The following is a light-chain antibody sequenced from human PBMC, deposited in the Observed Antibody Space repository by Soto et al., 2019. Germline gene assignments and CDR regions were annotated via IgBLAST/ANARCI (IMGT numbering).Light chain of an antibody. J-gene: IGLJ2*01. CDR3: AAWDVSLVV. V-gene: IGLV1-44*01. Sequence: LTQPPSASGTPGQRVTISCSGSSSNIGTNTVIWYQQLPGAAPKLLIYSDNQRPSGVPDRFSGSKSGTSASLAISGLQSEDEADYFCAAWDVSLVVFGGGTKVTVL. CDR2: SDN. CDR1: SSNIGTNT.